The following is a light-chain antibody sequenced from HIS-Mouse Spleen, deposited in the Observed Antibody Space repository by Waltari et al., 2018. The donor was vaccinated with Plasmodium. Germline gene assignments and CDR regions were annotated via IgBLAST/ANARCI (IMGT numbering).Light chain of an antibody. V-gene: IGKV3-20*01. CDR3: QQYGSSPLT. Sequence: EIVLTQSPATLSLSPGESSPLSGRASQSVSSSYLAWYQQKPGQAPRLRIYGASSRATGIPDRFSGSGSGTDFTLTISRLEPEDFAVYYCQQYGSSPLTFGGGTKVEIK. CDR2: GAS. J-gene: IGKJ4*01. CDR1: QSVSSSY.